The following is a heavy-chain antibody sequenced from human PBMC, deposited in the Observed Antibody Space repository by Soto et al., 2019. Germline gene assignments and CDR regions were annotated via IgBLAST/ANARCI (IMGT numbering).Heavy chain of an antibody. J-gene: IGHJ4*02. D-gene: IGHD1-26*01. CDR1: GDSISGYY. V-gene: IGHV4-39*01. Sequence: SETLSLTCAVSGDSISGYYWTWIRQPPGKGLEWVGSISYSGTTDYNPSLKSRVSLSVDTSKNQFSLKLRSVTAADTAVYYCARHRGATPVYWGQRTVVTVSS. CDR3: ARHRGATPVY. CDR2: ISYSGTT.